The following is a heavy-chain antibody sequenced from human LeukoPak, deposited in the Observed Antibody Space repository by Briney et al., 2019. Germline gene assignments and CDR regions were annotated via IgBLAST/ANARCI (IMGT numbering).Heavy chain of an antibody. V-gene: IGHV5-51*01. CDR1: GYTCNNFW. D-gene: IGHD3-3*01. CDR2: IYPADSDT. CDR3: ATAIITIFGVAPGAFDI. Sequence: GESLKISCKGSGYTCNNFWIGWVRQMPGKGLEWMGIIYPADSDTRYSPSFQGQVTISADKSISTAYLQWSSLKASDTAMYYCATAIITIFGVAPGAFDIWGQGTMVTVSS. J-gene: IGHJ3*02.